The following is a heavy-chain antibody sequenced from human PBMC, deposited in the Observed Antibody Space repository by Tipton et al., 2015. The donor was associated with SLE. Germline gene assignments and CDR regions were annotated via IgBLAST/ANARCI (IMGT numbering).Heavy chain of an antibody. J-gene: IGHJ6*02. Sequence: TLSLTCTVSGGSISFDYWSWIRQSAGRGLEWIGRIYSSGDRDYNPSLRSRVTMSIDASQNRVSLRLKSVSAADTAVYYCARRRDFWSGGEFYYGLDVWGQGTTVSVSS. CDR3: ARRRDFWSGGEFYYGLDV. CDR2: IYSSGDR. CDR1: GGSISFDY. D-gene: IGHD3-3*01. V-gene: IGHV4-4*07.